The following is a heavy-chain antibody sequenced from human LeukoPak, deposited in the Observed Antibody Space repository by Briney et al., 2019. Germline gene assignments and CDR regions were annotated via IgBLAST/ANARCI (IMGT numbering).Heavy chain of an antibody. V-gene: IGHV1-2*02. CDR3: ARDRGDWYILTGAYGLFDY. J-gene: IGHJ4*02. CDR1: GYTFTGYY. D-gene: IGHD3-9*01. Sequence: GASVKVSCKASGYTFTGYYMHWVRQAPGQGLEWMGWINPNSGGTNYAQKFQGRVTMTRDTSISTAYMELSRLRSDDTAVYYCARDRGDWYILTGAYGLFDYWGQGTLVTVSS. CDR2: INPNSGGT.